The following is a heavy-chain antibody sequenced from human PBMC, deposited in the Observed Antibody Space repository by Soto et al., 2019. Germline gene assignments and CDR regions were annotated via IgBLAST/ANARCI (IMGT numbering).Heavy chain of an antibody. Sequence: SETLSLTCTVSGGSIITYYWSWIRQPPWKGLEWIGNVYNSGSTNYNPSYKSRVTISVDTSKNQFSLKLNSVTAADTAIYYCAGNVPSSRGSYRRWFDPWGQGTLVTVSS. J-gene: IGHJ5*02. V-gene: IGHV4-59*01. CDR2: VYNSGST. CDR3: AGNVPSSRGSYRRWFDP. CDR1: GGSIITYY. D-gene: IGHD3-10*01.